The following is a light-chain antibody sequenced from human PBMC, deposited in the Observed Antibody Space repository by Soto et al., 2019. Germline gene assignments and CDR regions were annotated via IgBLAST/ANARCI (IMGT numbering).Light chain of an antibody. J-gene: IGKJ2*02. CDR2: GAS. V-gene: IGKV3-20*01. Sequence: EIVLTQSPGTLSLSPGERATLSCRAGQSVSDNYLASYQQKPGQAPRLLIYGASIRATGIPDRFSGSGSGTVFTLTMSRLETEDCAVYYCQQYGNSPRTFGRGIKLEI. CDR1: QSVSDNY. CDR3: QQYGNSPRT.